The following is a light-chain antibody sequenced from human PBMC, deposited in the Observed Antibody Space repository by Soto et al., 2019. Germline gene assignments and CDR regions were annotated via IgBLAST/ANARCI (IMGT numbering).Light chain of an antibody. CDR2: EVS. CDR3: SSYTSSSTHWV. V-gene: IGLV2-14*01. J-gene: IGLJ3*02. Sequence: QSALTQPASVSGSPGQSITISCTGTSSDVGGYNYVSWYQQHPGKAPKLMIYEVSNGRSGVSNRFFGSKSGNTAYLTISGLQAEDEADYYCSSYTSSSTHWVFGGGTKLTVL. CDR1: SSDVGGYNY.